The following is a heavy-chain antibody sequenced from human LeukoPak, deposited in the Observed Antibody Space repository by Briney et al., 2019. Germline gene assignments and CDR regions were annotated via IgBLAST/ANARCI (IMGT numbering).Heavy chain of an antibody. V-gene: IGHV4-31*03. D-gene: IGHD3-9*01. J-gene: IGHJ4*02. Sequence: SSQTLYLTCTVSGDSISSGVSYWSWIRQHPGRGLEWIGNIYYSGSTHYNPSLKSRLTISVDTSKNQFSLKLSSVTAADTAVYYCARAPHYDISAFDYWGQGTLVTVSS. CDR2: IYYSGST. CDR3: ARAPHYDISAFDY. CDR1: GDSISSGVSY.